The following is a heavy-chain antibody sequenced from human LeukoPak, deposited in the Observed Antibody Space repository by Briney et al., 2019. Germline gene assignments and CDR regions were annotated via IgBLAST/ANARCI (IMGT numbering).Heavy chain of an antibody. Sequence: GGSLRLSCAASGFTVSSNYMSWVRQAPGKGLEWVSVIYSGGSTYYADSVKGRFTISRDNSKNTLYLQMNSLRAEDTAVYYCARGRRGSYYYYYYMDVWGKGTTVTVSS. CDR2: IYSGGST. CDR1: GFTVSSNY. V-gene: IGHV3-66*01. CDR3: ARGRRGSYYYYYYMDV. J-gene: IGHJ6*03. D-gene: IGHD3-10*01.